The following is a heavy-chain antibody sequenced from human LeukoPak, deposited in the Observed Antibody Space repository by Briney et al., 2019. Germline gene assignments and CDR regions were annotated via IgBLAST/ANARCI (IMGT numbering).Heavy chain of an antibody. Sequence: ASVKVSCKASGYTFTSYDINWVRQATGQGLEWMGWMNPNSGNTGYAQKFQGRVTITRNTSISTAYMELSSLRPEDTAVYYCARGRGAVPAAPPLYYYYYYMDVWGKGTTVTVSS. J-gene: IGHJ6*03. CDR3: ARGRGAVPAAPPLYYYYYYMDV. V-gene: IGHV1-8*03. D-gene: IGHD2-2*01. CDR1: GYTFTSYD. CDR2: MNPNSGNT.